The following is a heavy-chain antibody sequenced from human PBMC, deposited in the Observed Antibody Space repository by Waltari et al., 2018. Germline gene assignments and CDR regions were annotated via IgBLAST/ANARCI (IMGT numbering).Heavy chain of an antibody. V-gene: IGHV3-66*01. CDR3: ARAGLHYDFWSGYLGYFDY. Sequence: EVQLLESGGGLVQPGGSLRLSCAASGFTFSNYMSWVRQAPGKGLEWVAVIYCGGSTYYADSVKGRFTISRDNSKNTLYLQMNSLRAEDTAVYYCARAGLHYDFWSGYLGYFDYWGQGTLVTVSS. CDR1: GFTFSNY. CDR2: IYCGGST. D-gene: IGHD3-3*01. J-gene: IGHJ4*02.